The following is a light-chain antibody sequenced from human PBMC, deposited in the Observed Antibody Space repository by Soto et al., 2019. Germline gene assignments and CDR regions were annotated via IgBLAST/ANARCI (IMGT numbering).Light chain of an antibody. Sequence: QSALTQPPYASGSPGQSVTISCTGTSSDVGGYNYVSWYQQHPGKAPKLMIYEVSKRPSGVPDRFSGSKSGNTASLTVSGLQAEDEADYYCSSYAGSNNYVLGTGTKLTVL. CDR1: SSDVGGYNY. CDR2: EVS. J-gene: IGLJ1*01. V-gene: IGLV2-8*01. CDR3: SSYAGSNNYV.